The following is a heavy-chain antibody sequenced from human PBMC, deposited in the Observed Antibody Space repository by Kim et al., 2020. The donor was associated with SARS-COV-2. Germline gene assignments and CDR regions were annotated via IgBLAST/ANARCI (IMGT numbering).Heavy chain of an antibody. Sequence: FCTANYAPKSQGRVTITADESTSTAYMELSSLRSEDTAVYYCARDGGMDVWGQGTTVTVSS. CDR2: FCTA. J-gene: IGHJ6*02. V-gene: IGHV1-69*01. CDR3: ARDGGMDV.